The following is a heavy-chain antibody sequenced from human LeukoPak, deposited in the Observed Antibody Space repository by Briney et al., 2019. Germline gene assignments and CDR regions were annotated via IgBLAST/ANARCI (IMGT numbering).Heavy chain of an antibody. CDR1: GYTFTSYY. D-gene: IGHD1-26*01. CDR2: IIPLFGTA. V-gene: IGHV1-69*05. CDR3: ARDDERGFSGSYRIGY. Sequence: ASVKVSCKASGYTFTSYYMHWVRQAPGQGLEWMGRIIPLFGTANYAQKFQGRVTITTDESASTAYMELSSLRSEDTAVYYCARDDERGFSGSYRIGYWGQGTLVTVSS. J-gene: IGHJ4*02.